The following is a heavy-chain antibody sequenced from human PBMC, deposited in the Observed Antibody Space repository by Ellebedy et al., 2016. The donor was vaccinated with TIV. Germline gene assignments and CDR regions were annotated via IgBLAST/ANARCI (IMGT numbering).Heavy chain of an antibody. CDR3: AGGGGWLVKY. D-gene: IGHD6-19*01. CDR2: IKQDASQK. CDR1: GFTLSDLW. Sequence: GESLKISXAASGFTLSDLWMTWVRQVPGKRLEWVANIKQDASQKYYVDSVKGRFTISRDNAKNSPYLQMNNLGVEDTAVYYCAGGGGWLVKYWGQGTLVAVSS. J-gene: IGHJ4*02. V-gene: IGHV3-7*01.